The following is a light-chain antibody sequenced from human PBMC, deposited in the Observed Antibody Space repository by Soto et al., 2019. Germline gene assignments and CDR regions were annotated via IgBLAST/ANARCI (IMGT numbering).Light chain of an antibody. Sequence: QSALTXPASVSGSPGQSITISCTGPSSDVGGYNYVSWYQQHPGKAPKLMIYDVSNRPSGVSNRFSGSKSGNTASLTISGLQAEDEADYYCSSYTSSSTLEYVFGTGTKVTVL. CDR3: SSYTSSSTLEYV. V-gene: IGLV2-14*01. J-gene: IGLJ1*01. CDR2: DVS. CDR1: SSDVGGYNY.